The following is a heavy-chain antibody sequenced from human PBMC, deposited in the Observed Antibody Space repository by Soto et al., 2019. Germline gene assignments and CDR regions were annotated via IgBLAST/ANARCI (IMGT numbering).Heavy chain of an antibody. CDR2: IIPIFGTA. V-gene: IGHV1-69*01. J-gene: IGHJ3*02. Sequence: QVQLVQSGAEVKKPGSSVKVSCKASGGTFSSYAISWVRQAPGQGLEWMGGIIPIFGTAKYAQKFQGRVTITAHESKSTAYMELSSFRSEDTAVYYWATDLALYYYDSNASTGAFDIWGQGTMVTVSS. D-gene: IGHD3-22*01. CDR3: ATDLALYYYDSNASTGAFDI. CDR1: GGTFSSYA.